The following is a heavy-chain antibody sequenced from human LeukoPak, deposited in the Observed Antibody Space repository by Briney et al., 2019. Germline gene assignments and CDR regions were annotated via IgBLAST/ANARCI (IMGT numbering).Heavy chain of an antibody. V-gene: IGHV4-59*12. CDR2: IYYSGST. Sequence: SETLSLTCTVSGGSISSYYWSWIRQPPGKGLEWIGYIYYSGSTNYNPSPKSRVTISVDTSKNQSSLKLSSVTAADTAVYYCARVRSSSWYSDYWGQGTLVTVSS. CDR1: GGSISSYY. CDR3: ARVRSSSWYSDY. J-gene: IGHJ4*02. D-gene: IGHD6-13*01.